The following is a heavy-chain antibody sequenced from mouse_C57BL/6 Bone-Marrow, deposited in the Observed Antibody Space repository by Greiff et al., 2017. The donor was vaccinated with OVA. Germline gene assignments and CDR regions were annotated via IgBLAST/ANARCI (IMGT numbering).Heavy chain of an antibody. Sequence: EVKLQESGPELVKPGASVKISCKASGYSFTGYYMNWVKQSPEKSLEWIGEINPSTGGTTYNQKFKAKATLTVDKSSSTAYMQLKSLTSEDSAVYYCARADYYGSRWYFDVWGTGTTVTVSS. CDR1: GYSFTGYY. CDR3: ARADYYGSRWYFDV. D-gene: IGHD1-1*01. J-gene: IGHJ1*03. CDR2: INPSTGGT. V-gene: IGHV1-42*01.